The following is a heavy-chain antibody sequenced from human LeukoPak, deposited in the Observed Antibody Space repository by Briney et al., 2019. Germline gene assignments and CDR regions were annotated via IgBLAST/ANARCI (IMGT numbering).Heavy chain of an antibody. J-gene: IGHJ3*02. D-gene: IGHD3-22*01. V-gene: IGHV3-15*01. CDR3: TTTSGITMIVPKIGAFDI. Sequence: GGSLRLSCAASGFTSSNAWMSWVRQAPGKGLEWVGRIKSKTDGGTTDYAAPVKGRFTISRDDSKNTLYLQMNSLKTEDTAVYYCTTTSGITMIVPKIGAFDIWGQGTMVTVSS. CDR2: IKSKTDGGTT. CDR1: GFTSSNAW.